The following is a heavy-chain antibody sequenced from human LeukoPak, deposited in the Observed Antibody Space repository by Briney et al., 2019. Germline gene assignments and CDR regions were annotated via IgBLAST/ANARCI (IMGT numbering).Heavy chain of an antibody. CDR3: AKDRCTHGVCYNFDY. J-gene: IGHJ4*02. Sequence: GGSLRLSCAASEFTFSTYSMNWVRQAPGKGLEWVSSISSSGSYIYYADSVKGRFTISRDNSKNTLDLQMNSLRAEDTAVYYCAKDRCTHGVCYNFDYWGQGTLVTVSS. D-gene: IGHD2-8*01. CDR1: EFTFSTYS. V-gene: IGHV3-21*01. CDR2: ISSSGSYI.